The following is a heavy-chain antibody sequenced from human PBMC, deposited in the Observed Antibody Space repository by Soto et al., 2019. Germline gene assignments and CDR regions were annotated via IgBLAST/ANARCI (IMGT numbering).Heavy chain of an antibody. CDR2: IYSGGST. D-gene: IGHD1-26*01. J-gene: IGHJ4*02. Sequence: EVQLVETGGGLIQPGGSLRLSCAASGFTVSSNYMSWVRQAPGKGLEWVSVIYSGGSTYYADSVKGRFTISRDKSKNTLDRQRNSLRAEDTAVYYGARAAELRLGFDYWGQGTLVTGSS. V-gene: IGHV3-53*02. CDR3: ARAAELRLGFDY. CDR1: GFTVSSNY.